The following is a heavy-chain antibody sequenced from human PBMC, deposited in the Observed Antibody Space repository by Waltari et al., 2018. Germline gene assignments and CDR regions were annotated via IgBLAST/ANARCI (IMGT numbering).Heavy chain of an antibody. J-gene: IGHJ4*02. CDR3: ARAGYYYDSSGYSYYFDY. D-gene: IGHD3-22*01. Sequence: QVQLEQSGAEVKKPGASVKVSCKASGYTFTGYYMHWVRQAPGQGLEWMGRINPNSGGTNYAQKFQGRVTMTRDTSISTAYMELSRLRSDDTAVYYCARAGYYYDSSGYSYYFDYWGQGTLVTVSS. V-gene: IGHV1-2*06. CDR1: GYTFTGYY. CDR2: INPNSGGT.